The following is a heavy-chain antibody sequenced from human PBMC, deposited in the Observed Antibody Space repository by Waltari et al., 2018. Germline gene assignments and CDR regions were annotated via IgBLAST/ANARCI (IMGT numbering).Heavy chain of an antibody. CDR3: ARDSSGWSVDY. V-gene: IGHV1-46*01. D-gene: IGHD6-19*01. CDR2: INPSGGST. CDR1: GYTFTSYY. J-gene: IGHJ4*02. Sequence: QVQLVQSGAEVKKPGASVKVSCKASGYTFTSYYMHWVRQAPGQGLEWMGIINPSGGSTSYAQEFQGIVTMTRDTSTSTVYMELSSLRSDDTAVYYCARDSSGWSVDYWGQGTLVTVSS.